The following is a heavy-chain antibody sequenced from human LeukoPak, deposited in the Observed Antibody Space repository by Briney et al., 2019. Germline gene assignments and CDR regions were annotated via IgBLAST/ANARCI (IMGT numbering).Heavy chain of an antibody. J-gene: IGHJ4*02. V-gene: IGHV3-30-3*01. CDR2: ISYDGNNK. D-gene: IGHD6-19*01. CDR1: GFTFSSYA. CDR3: ARDRQWLPSEPDY. Sequence: PGGSLRLSCAASGFTFSSYAMHWVRQAPGKGLEWVAVISYDGNNKYYADSVKGRFTISRDNSKNTLYLQMNSLRAEDTAVYYCARDRQWLPSEPDYWGQGTLVTVSS.